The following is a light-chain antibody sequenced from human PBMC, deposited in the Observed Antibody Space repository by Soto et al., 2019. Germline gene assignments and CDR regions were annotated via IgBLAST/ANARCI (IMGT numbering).Light chain of an antibody. CDR1: QSISNH. CDR2: AAS. J-gene: IGKJ1*01. V-gene: IGKV1-39*01. CDR3: QQSNRSPPT. Sequence: DIQMTQSPSTLSASVGDRVTITFRASQSISNHLNWYQQKPGKAPKLLIFAASSLQSGVPSRFRGSRSGPDFTLTISRLQPGDFATYYCQQSNRSPPTIGQGTKVDIK.